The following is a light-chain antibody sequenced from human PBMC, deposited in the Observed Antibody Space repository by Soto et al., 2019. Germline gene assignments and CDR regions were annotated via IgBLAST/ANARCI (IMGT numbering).Light chain of an antibody. CDR3: QQYNSWPWT. J-gene: IGKJ1*01. Sequence: EIVMTQSPATLSVSPGERATLSCRASRSINNNLAWYQQKPGQAPRLLIHGASTRATGIPARISGSGSGTEFTLTISSLQSEDFAVYYCQQYNSWPWTFGRGTEVEIK. CDR1: RSINNN. CDR2: GAS. V-gene: IGKV3-15*01.